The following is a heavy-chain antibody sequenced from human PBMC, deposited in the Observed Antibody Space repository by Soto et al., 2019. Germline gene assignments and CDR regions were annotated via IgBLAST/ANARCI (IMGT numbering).Heavy chain of an antibody. CDR1: GFIFSRHG. D-gene: IGHD3-3*01. Sequence: QGQLVESGGGVVQPGTSLRLSCAASGFIFSRHGMHWVRQAPGKGLAWVAFTSYDGSNTYYADSVKGRFTISRDNPKNTLLLQMTSLRPNDTDLYFCAKDRGSYDIWSGPQRYYAMDVWGQGATVTVSS. J-gene: IGHJ6*02. V-gene: IGHV3-30*18. CDR2: TSYDGSNT. CDR3: AKDRGSYDIWSGPQRYYAMDV.